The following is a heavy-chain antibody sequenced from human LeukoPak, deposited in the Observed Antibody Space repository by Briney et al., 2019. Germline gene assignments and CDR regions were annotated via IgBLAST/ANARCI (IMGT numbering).Heavy chain of an antibody. J-gene: IGHJ4*02. Sequence: PVKVSCKASGGSFSSYVFSWVRKAPGQGLEWMGGIIPMLGTANYAQKFQGRVTITTDESASTAYMEVSSLKSEDTAVYYCARGDYAGNIARDWGQGTLVTVSS. D-gene: IGHD4-23*01. V-gene: IGHV1-69*05. CDR3: ARGDYAGNIARD. CDR2: IIPMLGTA. CDR1: GGSFSSYV.